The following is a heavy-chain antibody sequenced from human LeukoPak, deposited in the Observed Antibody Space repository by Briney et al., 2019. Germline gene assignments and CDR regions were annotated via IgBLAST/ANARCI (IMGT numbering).Heavy chain of an antibody. CDR1: GVSINDYS. CDR2: IYTRGNT. Sequence: SETLSLTCTVSGVSINDYSWSWIRQSAGKGLEWIGRIYTRGNTEYNPSLESRVTISVHKSKNQLSLDLGSVTAADTAVYYCARDLNDITDAAAYLHWYMDVWGKGATVTVSS. D-gene: IGHD1-1*01. J-gene: IGHJ6*03. CDR3: ARDLNDITDAAAYLHWYMDV. V-gene: IGHV4-4*07.